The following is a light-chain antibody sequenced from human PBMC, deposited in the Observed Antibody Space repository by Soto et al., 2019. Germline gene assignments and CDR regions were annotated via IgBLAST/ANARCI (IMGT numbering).Light chain of an antibody. Sequence: QSVLTQPPSVSGAPGQTVTISCTGSSSNIGAGYDAHWYQHLPGTAPKLLIYGNINRPSGVPDRFSGSKSGTSASLAITGIQADDEADYYRQSYDSRLSGSVFGTGTKVTVL. J-gene: IGLJ1*01. CDR3: QSYDSRLSGSV. V-gene: IGLV1-40*01. CDR2: GNI. CDR1: SSNIGAGYD.